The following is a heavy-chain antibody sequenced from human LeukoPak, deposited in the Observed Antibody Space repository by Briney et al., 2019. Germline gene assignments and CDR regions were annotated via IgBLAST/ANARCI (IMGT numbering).Heavy chain of an antibody. CDR1: GGSISSGSYY. J-gene: IGHJ6*03. V-gene: IGHV4-61*02. D-gene: IGHD6-13*01. Sequence: SQTLSLTCTVSGGSISSGSYYWSWIRQPAGKGLEWIGRIYTSGSTNYNPSLKSRVTMSVDTSKNQFSLKLSSVTAADTAVYYCARGSEAAFQYYYYYYMDVWGKGTTVTISS. CDR3: ARGSEAAFQYYYYYYMDV. CDR2: IYTSGST.